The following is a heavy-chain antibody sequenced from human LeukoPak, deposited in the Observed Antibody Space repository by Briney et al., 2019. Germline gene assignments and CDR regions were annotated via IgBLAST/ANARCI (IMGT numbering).Heavy chain of an antibody. CDR1: GFTFSSYG. Sequence: GRSLRLSCAASGFTFSSYGMHWVRQAPGKGLEWVAVISYDGSNKYYADSVKGRFTISSDNSKNTLSLQMNSLRAEDTAVYYCAKSQYRGYGMDVWGQGTTVTVSS. CDR2: ISYDGSNK. V-gene: IGHV3-30*18. CDR3: AKSQYRGYGMDV. D-gene: IGHD2-2*01. J-gene: IGHJ6*02.